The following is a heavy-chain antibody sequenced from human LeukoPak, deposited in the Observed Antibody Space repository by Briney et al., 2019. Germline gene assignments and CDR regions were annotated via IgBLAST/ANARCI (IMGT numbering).Heavy chain of an antibody. CDR3: ARSGGSGSYYARYYYYYMDV. V-gene: IGHV1-69*01. CDR1: GGTFSSYA. CDR2: IIPIFGTA. D-gene: IGHD3-10*01. Sequence: ASVKVSCKASGGTFSSYAISWVRQAPGQGLEWMGGIIPIFGTANYAQKFQGRVTITADESTSTAYMELSSLRSEDTAVYYCARSGGSGSYYARYYYYYMDVWGKGTTVTVSS. J-gene: IGHJ6*03.